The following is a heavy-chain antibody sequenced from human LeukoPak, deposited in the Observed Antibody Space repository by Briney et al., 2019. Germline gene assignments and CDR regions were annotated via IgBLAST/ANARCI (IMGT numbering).Heavy chain of an antibody. J-gene: IGHJ4*02. CDR3: ARGQKGYYYDSSGYYY. D-gene: IGHD3-22*01. Sequence: SETLSLTCAVYGGSFSGYYWSWIRQPPGKGLEWIGEINHSGSTNYNPSLKSRVTISVDTSKNQFSLKLSSVTAADTAVYYCARGQKGYYYDSSGYYYWGQGTLVTVSS. V-gene: IGHV4-34*01. CDR1: GGSFSGYY. CDR2: INHSGST.